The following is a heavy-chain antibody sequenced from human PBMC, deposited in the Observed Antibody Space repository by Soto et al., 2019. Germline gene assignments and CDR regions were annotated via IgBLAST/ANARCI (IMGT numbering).Heavy chain of an antibody. J-gene: IGHJ4*02. Sequence: SGPTLVNPTQTLTLTCTFSGFSLSTSGVGVGWIRQPPGKALEWLALIYWDDDKRYSPSLKSRLTITKDTSKNQVVLTMTNMDPVDTATYYCAHRRRYYDSSGYYYLDYWGQGTLVTVSS. CDR2: IYWDDDK. D-gene: IGHD3-22*01. V-gene: IGHV2-5*02. CDR1: GFSLSTSGVG. CDR3: AHRRRYYDSSGYYYLDY.